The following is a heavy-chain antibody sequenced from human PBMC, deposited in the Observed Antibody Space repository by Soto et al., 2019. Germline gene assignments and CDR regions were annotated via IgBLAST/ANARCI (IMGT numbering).Heavy chain of an antibody. CDR2: IYYSGST. Sequence: QVQLQESGPGLVKPSETLSLTCTVSGGSISSYYWSWIRQPPGKGLEWIGYIYYSGSTNYNPSLKSRVTISVDTSKNQFSLKLSSVTAADPAVYYCARHEYGMDVWGQGTTVTVSS. CDR3: ARHEYGMDV. CDR1: GGSISSYY. V-gene: IGHV4-59*08. J-gene: IGHJ6*02.